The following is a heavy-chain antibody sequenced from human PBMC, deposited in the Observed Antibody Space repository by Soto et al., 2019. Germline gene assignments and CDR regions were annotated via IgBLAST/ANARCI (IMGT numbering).Heavy chain of an antibody. V-gene: IGHV4-34*01. D-gene: IGHD4-17*01. CDR1: GGSFSGYY. J-gene: IGHJ5*02. CDR2: INHSGST. Sequence: PSETLSLTCAVYGGSFSGYYWSWIRQPPGKGLEWIGEINHSGSTNYNPSLKSRVTISVDTSKNQFSLKLSSVTAADTAVYYCARGPGGYGDYVFRGQRNNWFDPWGQAPLVTVSS. CDR3: ARGPGGYGDYVFRGQRNNWFDP.